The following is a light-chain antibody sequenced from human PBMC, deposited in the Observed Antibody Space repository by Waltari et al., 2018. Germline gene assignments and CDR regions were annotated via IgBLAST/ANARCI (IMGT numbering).Light chain of an antibody. CDR3: YSTLGSDNHGAV. CDR2: EDN. V-gene: IGLV3-10*01. J-gene: IGLJ3*02. CDR1: TLPNKY. Sequence: SSELTQPPSVSVSPGQTARITCSGDTLPNKYVYWYHQKPGRAPVLVIYEDNKRPSGMSERFSGSSSGTMAALTISGAQVEDEGDYYCYSTLGSDNHGAVFGGGTTLTVL.